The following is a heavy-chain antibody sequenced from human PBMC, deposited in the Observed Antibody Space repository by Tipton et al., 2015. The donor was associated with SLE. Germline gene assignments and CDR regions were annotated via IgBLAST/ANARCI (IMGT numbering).Heavy chain of an antibody. CDR1: GYSIRSGYY. D-gene: IGHD2-21*01. J-gene: IGHJ2*01. V-gene: IGHV4-38-2*02. CDR2: IYHSGST. Sequence: TLSLTCTVSGYSIRSGYYWGWIRRPPGKGLEWIGSIYHSGSTYYNPSLKSRVTISVDTSKNQFSLKLSSVTAADTAVYYCARSGHIVVVVLGYFDVWGRGTLVTVSS. CDR3: ARSGHIVVVVLGYFDV.